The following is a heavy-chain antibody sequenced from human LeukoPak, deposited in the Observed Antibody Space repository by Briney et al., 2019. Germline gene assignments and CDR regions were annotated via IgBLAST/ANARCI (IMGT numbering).Heavy chain of an antibody. D-gene: IGHD3-16*01. CDR3: ARDSGTTGGVKFDP. CDR1: GGSISRYY. CDR2: IYGSGST. J-gene: IGHJ5*02. V-gene: IGHV4-4*07. Sequence: PSETLSLTCTVSGGSISRYYWSWIRQPAGKGLQWIGRIYGSGSTTYNPSPKSRLTMPVDTSKNQFSLKLSSMTAADTAIYYCARDSGTTGGVKFDPWGQGTLVTVSS.